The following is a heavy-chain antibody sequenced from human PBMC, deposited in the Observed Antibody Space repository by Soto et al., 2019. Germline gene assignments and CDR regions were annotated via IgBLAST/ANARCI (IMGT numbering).Heavy chain of an antibody. J-gene: IGHJ5*02. CDR2: IYHSGST. D-gene: IGHD3-10*01. V-gene: IGHV4-30-2*01. Sequence: QLQLQESGSGLVKPSQTLSLTCAVSGGSISSGGYSWSWIRQPPGKGLEWIGYIYHSGSTYYNPSLKSRVTISVDRPNHKFSLKLSSVTAADTAVYYCASGRGSGSPDNWFDPWGQGTLVTVSS. CDR3: ASGRGSGSPDNWFDP. CDR1: GGSISSGGYS.